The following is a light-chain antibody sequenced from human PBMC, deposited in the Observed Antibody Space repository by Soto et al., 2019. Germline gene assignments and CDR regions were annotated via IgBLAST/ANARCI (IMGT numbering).Light chain of an antibody. CDR3: QRSHSVPFT. CDR1: QSLSSY. J-gene: IGKJ3*01. CDR2: GAS. V-gene: IGKV1-39*01. Sequence: DIQMTQSPSSLSASVGDRVTITCRASQSLSSYLNLYQQKPGKVPKLLIYGASTLQSGVPSRFSGSGSGTEFTLTIRSLQPEDFATFYSQRSHSVPFTVGTGTKLEFK.